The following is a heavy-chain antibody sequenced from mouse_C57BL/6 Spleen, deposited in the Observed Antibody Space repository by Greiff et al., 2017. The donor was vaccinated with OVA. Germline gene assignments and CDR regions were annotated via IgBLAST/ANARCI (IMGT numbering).Heavy chain of an antibody. J-gene: IGHJ1*03. V-gene: IGHV1-15*01. D-gene: IGHD1-1*01. CDR1: GYTFTDYE. Sequence: QVQLKQPGAELVRPGASVTLSCKASGYTFTDYEMHWVKQTPVHGLEWIGAIDPETGGTAYNQKFKGKAILTADKSSSTAYMELRSLTSEDSAVYYCTPDGSHYWYIGVWGTGTTVTVSS. CDR2: IDPETGGT. CDR3: TPDGSHYWYIGV.